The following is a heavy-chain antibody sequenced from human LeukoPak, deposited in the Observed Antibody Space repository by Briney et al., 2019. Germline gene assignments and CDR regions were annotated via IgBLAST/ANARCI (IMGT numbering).Heavy chain of an antibody. D-gene: IGHD2-15*01. Sequence: TGGSLRFSCAASGFTFSSYAMSWVRQAPGKGLEWVSAISGSGGSTYYADSVKGRFTISRDNSKNTLYLQVNSLRAEDTAVYYCAKAVVVVAGWFDPWGQGTLVTVSS. CDR2: ISGSGGST. J-gene: IGHJ5*02. V-gene: IGHV3-23*01. CDR3: AKAVVVVAGWFDP. CDR1: GFTFSSYA.